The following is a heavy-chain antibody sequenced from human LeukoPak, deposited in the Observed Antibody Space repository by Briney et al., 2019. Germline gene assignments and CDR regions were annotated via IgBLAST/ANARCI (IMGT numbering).Heavy chain of an antibody. V-gene: IGHV1-8*01. J-gene: IGHJ6*03. Sequence: GASVKVFCKASGYTFTSYDINWVRRATGQGLEWMGWMNPNSGNTGYAQKFQGRVTMTKNTSISTAYMELSSLRSEDTTVYYWARAYYYYSYIDVWGKGTTVTVSS. CDR1: GYTFTSYD. CDR2: MNPNSGNT. CDR3: ARAYYYYSYIDV.